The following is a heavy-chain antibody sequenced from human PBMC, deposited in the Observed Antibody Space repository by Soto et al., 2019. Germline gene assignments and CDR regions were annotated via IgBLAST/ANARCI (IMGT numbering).Heavy chain of an antibody. CDR2: ISYDGSNK. V-gene: IGHV3-30*18. CDR3: AKDYYSDSNGSHFDY. Sequence: GGSLRLSCAASGFTFSSYGMHWVRQAPGKGLEWVAVISYDGSNKYYADSVKGRFTISRDNSKNTLYLQMNSLRVEDTALYYCAKDYYSDSNGSHFDYWGQGTQVTVSS. CDR1: GFTFSSYG. J-gene: IGHJ4*02. D-gene: IGHD3-22*01.